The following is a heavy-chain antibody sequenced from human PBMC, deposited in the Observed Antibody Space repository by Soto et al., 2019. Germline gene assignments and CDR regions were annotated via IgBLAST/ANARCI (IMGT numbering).Heavy chain of an antibody. V-gene: IGHV3-21*01. J-gene: IGHJ4*02. CDR3: ARDSVRTIFGVVPYVAY. CDR2: ISSSSSYI. D-gene: IGHD3-3*01. Sequence: GGSLRLSCAASGFTFSSYSMNWVRQAPGKGLEWVSSISSSSSYIYYADSVKGRFTISRDNAKNSLYLQMNSLRAEDTAVYYCARDSVRTIFGVVPYVAYWGQGTLVTVSS. CDR1: GFTFSSYS.